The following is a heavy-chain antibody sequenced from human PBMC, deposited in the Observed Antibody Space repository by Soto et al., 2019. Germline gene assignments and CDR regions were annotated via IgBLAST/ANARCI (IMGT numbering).Heavy chain of an antibody. V-gene: IGHV1-46*03. D-gene: IGHD2-2*01. CDR2: INPSGGST. CDR3: ARDLPGYCSSTSCPNWFDP. J-gene: IGHJ5*02. Sequence: ASVKVSCKASGYTFTSYYIHWVRQAPGQGLEWMGIINPSGGSTSYAQKFQGRVTMTRDTSTSTVYMELSSLRSEDTAVYYCARDLPGYCSSTSCPNWFDPWGQGTLVTFSS. CDR1: GYTFTSYY.